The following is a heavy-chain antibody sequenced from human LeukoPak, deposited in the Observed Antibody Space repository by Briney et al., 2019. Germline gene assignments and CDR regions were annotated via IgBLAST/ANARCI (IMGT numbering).Heavy chain of an antibody. J-gene: IGHJ5*02. CDR2: INSGGTDT. D-gene: IGHD6-19*01. V-gene: IGHV3-74*01. CDR1: GFTFSNHW. CDR3: ARDSRTSGWYGPAS. Sequence: GGSLRLSCAASGFTFSNHWMHWVRQAPGQGLVWVSRINSGGTDTTYADSVKGRFTISRDNAKNTLYLQMNSLRAEDTAVYYCARDSRTSGWYGPASWGQGTLVTVSS.